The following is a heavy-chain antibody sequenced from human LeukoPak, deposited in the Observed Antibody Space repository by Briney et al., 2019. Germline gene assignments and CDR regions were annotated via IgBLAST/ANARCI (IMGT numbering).Heavy chain of an antibody. CDR1: GYTFTSYG. Sequence: ASVKVSCKASGYTFTSYGISWVRQAPGQGLEWMGWISAYNGNTNYAQKLQGRVTMTTDTSTSTAYMELRSLRSDDTAVYYRARVGISIMDGRDYFDYWGQGTLVTVSS. CDR3: ARVGISIMDGRDYFDY. J-gene: IGHJ4*02. CDR2: ISAYNGNT. D-gene: IGHD7-27*01. V-gene: IGHV1-18*01.